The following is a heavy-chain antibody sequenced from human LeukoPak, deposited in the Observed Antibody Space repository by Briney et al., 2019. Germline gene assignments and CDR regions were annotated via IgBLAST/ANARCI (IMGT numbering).Heavy chain of an antibody. J-gene: IGHJ5*02. CDR3: ARVVDDQQLYNWFDP. CDR1: GYTFTSYD. V-gene: IGHV1-8*03. CDR2: MNPNSGNT. Sequence: ASVKVSCKASGYTFTSYDINWVRQATGQGLEWMGWMNPNSGNTGYAQKFQGRVTITRNTSISTAYMGLSSLRSEDTAVYYCARVVDDQQLYNWFDPWGQGTLVTVSS. D-gene: IGHD3-10*01.